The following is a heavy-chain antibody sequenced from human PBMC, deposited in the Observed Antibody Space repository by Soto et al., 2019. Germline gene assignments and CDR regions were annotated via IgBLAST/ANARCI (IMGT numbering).Heavy chain of an antibody. V-gene: IGHV3-23*01. CDR2: ISGSGGGT. Sequence: GGSLRLSCAASGFTFSSYAMSWVRQAPGKGMEWVAAISGSGGGTYYADSVKGRFTISRENSKNTLYLQMNSLRAEDAAVYYCAKDLVGSNADYYDYWGQGTLVTVSS. J-gene: IGHJ4*02. CDR1: GFTFSSYA. CDR3: AKDLVGSNADYYDY. D-gene: IGHD2-15*01.